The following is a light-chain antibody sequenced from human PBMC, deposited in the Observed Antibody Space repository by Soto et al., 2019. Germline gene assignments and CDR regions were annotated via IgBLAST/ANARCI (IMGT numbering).Light chain of an antibody. V-gene: IGLV1-47*02. CDR3: SAWDDSLSAHVV. CDR2: SNN. J-gene: IGLJ2*01. Sequence: QSVLTQPPSASGTPGQRVTISCSGSSSNIGSNYVYWYQQLPGTAPKLLIYSNNQRPSGVPDRFSGSKSGTPASLAISGLRSEDEADYYCSAWDDSLSAHVVFGGGTKLTVL. CDR1: SSNIGSNY.